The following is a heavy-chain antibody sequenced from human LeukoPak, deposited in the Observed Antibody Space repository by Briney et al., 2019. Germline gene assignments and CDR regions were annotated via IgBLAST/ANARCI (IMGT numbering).Heavy chain of an antibody. CDR2: ISNSGGST. CDR3: AAGVGGDY. J-gene: IGHJ4*02. CDR1: GFTFSSSS. Sequence: GGSLRLSCAASGFTFSSSSMRWDRQAPGKGLEWVSGISNSGGSTYYADSVKGRFTVSRDNSKNTLFLQMDSLRAEDTVVYYCAAGVGGDYWGQGALVTVSS. D-gene: IGHD1-26*01. V-gene: IGHV3-23*01.